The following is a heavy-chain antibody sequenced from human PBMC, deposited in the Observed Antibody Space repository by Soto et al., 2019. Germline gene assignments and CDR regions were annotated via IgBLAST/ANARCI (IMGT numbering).Heavy chain of an antibody. Sequence: QVQLVESGGGVVQPGRSLRLSCAASGFTFSTYGMHWVRQAPGKGLEWVAVISYDGSKKYYIDSVKGRFTISRDNSKNTLYLQMNSLRTEDTAVYYCAKGADSTGHYNFDYWGQGTLVTVSS. V-gene: IGHV3-30*18. CDR2: ISYDGSKK. CDR3: AKGADSTGHYNFDY. CDR1: GFTFSTYG. D-gene: IGHD3-22*01. J-gene: IGHJ4*02.